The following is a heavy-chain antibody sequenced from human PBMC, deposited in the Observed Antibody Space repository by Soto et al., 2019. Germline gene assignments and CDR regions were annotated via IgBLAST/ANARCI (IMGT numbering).Heavy chain of an antibody. J-gene: IGHJ6*02. CDR3: ARATRITIFGVVILAPPNMDV. Sequence: GASVKVSCKASGYTFTGYYMHWVRQAPGQGLEWMGWINPNSGGTNYAQKFQGRVTMTRDTSISTAYMEVSRLRSDDTAVYYCARATRITIFGVVILAPPNMDVWGQGTTVTVSS. D-gene: IGHD3-3*01. V-gene: IGHV1-2*02. CDR2: INPNSGGT. CDR1: GYTFTGYY.